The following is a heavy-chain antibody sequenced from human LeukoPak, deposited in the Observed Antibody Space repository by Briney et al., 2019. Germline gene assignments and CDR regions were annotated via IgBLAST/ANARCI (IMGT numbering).Heavy chain of an antibody. J-gene: IGHJ4*02. CDR3: VAYNWNYPDY. D-gene: IGHD1-1*01. V-gene: IGHV3-74*01. CDR1: GFTFSVYY. CDR2: IRPDGRST. Sequence: GGSLGLSCAASGFTFSVYYMYWVRQAPETGLVWVSRIRPDGRSTAYADSVKGRFTISRDNGKSTLYLQMNSLRAEDTAVYYCVAYNWNYPDYWGQGTLLTVSS.